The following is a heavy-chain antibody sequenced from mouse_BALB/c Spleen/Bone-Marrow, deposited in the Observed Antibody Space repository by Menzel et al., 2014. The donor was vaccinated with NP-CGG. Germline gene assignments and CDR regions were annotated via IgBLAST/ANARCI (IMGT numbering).Heavy chain of an antibody. CDR3: ARLNYYGNLFV. CDR1: GFDFSRYW. J-gene: IGHJ1*01. CDR2: INPDSSTI. D-gene: IGHD1-1*01. V-gene: IGHV4-1*02. Sequence: EVQLVESGGGLVQPGGSLKLSCAASGFDFSRYWMSWVRQAPGKGLEWIGEINPDSSTINYTPSLKDKFIISRDNAKNALYLQMSKVRSEDTALYYCARLNYYGNLFVWGAGTTVTVSS.